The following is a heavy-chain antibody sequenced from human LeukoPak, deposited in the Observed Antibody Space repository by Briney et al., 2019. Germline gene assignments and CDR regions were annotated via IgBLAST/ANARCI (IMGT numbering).Heavy chain of an antibody. V-gene: IGHV3-23*01. CDR3: AKPPPGYFYHYAMDV. D-gene: IGHD3-22*01. CDR1: GFTFSNYA. CDR2: ISGSGSST. Sequence: GGSLRLSCAASGFTFSNYAMSWVRQAPGKGLEWVSAISGSGSSTYYADSVKGRFTISRDNSKNTLYLQMNSLRAEDTAVYYCAKPPPGYFYHYAMDVWGQGTTVTVSS. J-gene: IGHJ6*02.